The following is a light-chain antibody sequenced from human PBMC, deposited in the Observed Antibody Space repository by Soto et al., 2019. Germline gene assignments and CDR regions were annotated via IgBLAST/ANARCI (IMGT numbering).Light chain of an antibody. V-gene: IGKV3-11*01. J-gene: IGKJ3*01. Sequence: EIVLTQSPATLSLSPGARATLSCRASQSVSSYLAWYQQKPGQAPRLLIYDASNRATGIPARFSGSGSGTDFTLTSSSLEPEDCAVYYCQQRSNWPTFGHGTKVDIK. CDR3: QQRSNWPT. CDR2: DAS. CDR1: QSVSSY.